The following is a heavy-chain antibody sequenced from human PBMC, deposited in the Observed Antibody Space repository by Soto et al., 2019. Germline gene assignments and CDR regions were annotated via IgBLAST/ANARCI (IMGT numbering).Heavy chain of an antibody. Sequence: ASVKFSCKASGYTCTSDGTSWLRQARRQGLEWMGWIRAYNGNTNYAQTLQRRVTMTTDTSPSTAYMELMSLRSHEPAVYYCATDRHYDIRTGYYDYWGQGTLVTVSS. CDR3: ATDRHYDIRTGYYDY. D-gene: IGHD3-9*01. CDR2: IRAYNGNT. J-gene: IGHJ4*02. CDR1: GYTCTSDG. V-gene: IGHV1-18*01.